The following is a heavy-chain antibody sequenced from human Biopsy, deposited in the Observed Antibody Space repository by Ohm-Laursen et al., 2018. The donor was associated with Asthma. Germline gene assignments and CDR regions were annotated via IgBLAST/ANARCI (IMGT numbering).Heavy chain of an antibody. Sequence: ASVKVSCNASGYNFISFAIHWVSQAPGQRLEWMGWVNTGNGDTKYSQKFQGRVTITRDTSASTAYMELRSLRSEDTATYYCARTYYDFLTGQVKDVFGVWGQGTMVTVSS. CDR2: VNTGNGDT. J-gene: IGHJ3*01. CDR1: GYNFISFA. V-gene: IGHV1-3*04. CDR3: ARTYYDFLTGQVKDVFGV. D-gene: IGHD3-9*01.